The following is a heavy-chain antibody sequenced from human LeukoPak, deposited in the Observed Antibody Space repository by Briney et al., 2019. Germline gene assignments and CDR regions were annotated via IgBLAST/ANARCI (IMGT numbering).Heavy chain of an antibody. CDR2: ITYRRGA. CDR3: APYGGDWNFDF. CDR1: GSLDIYY. Sequence: PSETLSLTCAVYGSLDIYYFMFVRQPPGKGLQWLGEITYRRGADYNPSLKSRLTISIDVPQRQISLQLRSVTAADTAVYYCAPYGGDWNFDFWGQGTLVTVSS. J-gene: IGHJ4*02. V-gene: IGHV4-34*01. D-gene: IGHD2-21*01.